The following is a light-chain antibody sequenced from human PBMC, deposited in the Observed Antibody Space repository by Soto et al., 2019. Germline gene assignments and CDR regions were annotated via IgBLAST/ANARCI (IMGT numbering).Light chain of an antibody. V-gene: IGLV3-21*04. J-gene: IGLJ2*01. CDR1: NIGSKS. CDR3: QEWDSSRDRVV. CDR2: YDS. Sequence: SYELTQPPSVSVAPGKTARITCGGNNIGSKSLHWYQQKPGQATVLVIYYDSDRPSGIPERFAGSNSGNKATLTISRVEAGDEDDYYCQEWDSSRDRVVFCGGSSAPS.